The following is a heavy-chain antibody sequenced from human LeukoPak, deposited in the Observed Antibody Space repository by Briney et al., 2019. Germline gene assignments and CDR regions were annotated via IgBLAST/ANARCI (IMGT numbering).Heavy chain of an antibody. J-gene: IGHJ4*02. CDR3: ARQTTVATDC. D-gene: IGHD4-23*01. Sequence: GSLRLSCAASGFTFTTHGMHWVRQALGKGLEWVALIWYDGTNRYYADSVKGRFTISRDNSNNTLYLQMNSLRAEDTAVYYCARQTTVATDCWGQGTLVTVSS. V-gene: IGHV3-33*01. CDR1: GFTFTTHG. CDR2: IWYDGTNR.